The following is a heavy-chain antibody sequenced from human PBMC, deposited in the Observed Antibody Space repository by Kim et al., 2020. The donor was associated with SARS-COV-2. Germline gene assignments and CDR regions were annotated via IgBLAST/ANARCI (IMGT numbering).Heavy chain of an antibody. V-gene: IGHV3-74*01. J-gene: IGHJ4*02. CDR3: ARVGTMVRGVIKPYDY. D-gene: IGHD3-10*01. Sequence: SVKGRFTISRDNAKNTLYLQMNSLRAEDTAVYYCARVGTMVRGVIKPYDYWGQGTLVTVSS.